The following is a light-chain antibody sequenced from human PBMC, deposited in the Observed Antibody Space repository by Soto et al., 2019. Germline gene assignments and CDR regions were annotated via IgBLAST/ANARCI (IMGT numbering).Light chain of an antibody. V-gene: IGLV1-51*01. J-gene: IGLJ2*01. CDR2: DNN. Sequence: QSVLTQPPSVSAAPGQKVTISCSGSSSNIGNNYVSWYQQLPGTAPKLLIYDNNKRPSGTPDRFSGSKSGTSATLGITGLRTGDEADYYCGTWDSSLSAVVFGGGTKLTVL. CDR1: SSNIGNNY. CDR3: GTWDSSLSAVV.